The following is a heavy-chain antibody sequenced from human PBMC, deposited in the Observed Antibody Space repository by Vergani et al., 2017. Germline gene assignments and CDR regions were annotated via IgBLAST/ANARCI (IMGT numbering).Heavy chain of an antibody. V-gene: IGHV4-34*01. J-gene: IGHJ6*04. CDR1: GESFIGYY. Sequence: QVQLQQWGAGLLKPSETLSLTCAVSGESFIGYYWSWIRQPPGKGLEWIGEINHSGSTNYNPSLKSRVTISVDTSKNQFSLKLNSVSAADTAVYFCARSLGDVWGKGTTVTVSS. CDR3: ARSLGDV. CDR2: INHSGST.